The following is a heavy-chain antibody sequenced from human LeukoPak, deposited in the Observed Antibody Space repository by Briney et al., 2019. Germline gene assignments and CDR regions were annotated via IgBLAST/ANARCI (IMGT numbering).Heavy chain of an antibody. CDR1: GGSISSSSYY. CDR3: ARDGYIAAAGPSFQH. V-gene: IGHV4-39*07. D-gene: IGHD6-13*01. Sequence: PSETLSLTCTVSGGSISSSSYYWGWIRQPPGKGLEWIGEINHSGSTNYNPSLKSRVTISVDTSKNQFSLKLSSVTAADTAVYYCARDGYIAAAGPSFQHWGQGTLVTVSS. CDR2: INHSGST. J-gene: IGHJ1*01.